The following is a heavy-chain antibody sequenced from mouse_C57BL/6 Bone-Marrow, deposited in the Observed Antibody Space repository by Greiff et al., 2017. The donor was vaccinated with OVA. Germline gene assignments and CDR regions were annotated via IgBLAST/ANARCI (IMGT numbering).Heavy chain of an antibody. Sequence: VQLQQSGAELVRPGASVTLSCKASGYTFTDYEMHWVKQTPVHGLVWIGAFDPETGGTAYNQKLKGKAFLTADKSTSTAYMELRSTTSEDSAVYYCTRGYSNYYAMDYWGQGTSVTVSS. V-gene: IGHV1-15*01. CDR2: FDPETGGT. J-gene: IGHJ4*01. CDR1: GYTFTDYE. CDR3: TRGYSNYYAMDY. D-gene: IGHD2-5*01.